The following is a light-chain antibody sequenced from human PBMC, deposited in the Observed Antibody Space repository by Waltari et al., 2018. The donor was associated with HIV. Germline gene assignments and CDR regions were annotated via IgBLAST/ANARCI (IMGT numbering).Light chain of an antibody. J-gene: IGLJ1*01. Sequence: QSALTQPASVSGSPGQSITISCTGTSSDVGAYKYVSWYQQYPGKAPKLIIDDVTNRPSGVSNRFSGSKSGNTASLTISGLQAEDEADYDCCSYTSSITGRVFGTGTKVTVL. CDR3: CSYTSSITGRV. V-gene: IGLV2-14*03. CDR1: SSDVGAYKY. CDR2: DVT.